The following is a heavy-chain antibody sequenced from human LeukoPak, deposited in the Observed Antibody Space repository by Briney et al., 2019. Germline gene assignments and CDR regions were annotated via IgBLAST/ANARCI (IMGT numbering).Heavy chain of an antibody. J-gene: IGHJ4*02. CDR2: IYYSGST. CDR1: GGSISSSDYY. V-gene: IGHV4-39*01. Sequence: PSETLSLTCSVSGGSISSSDYYWGWIRQPPGKGLEWIGSIYYSGSTYHTPSLKSRLTISADTSKNQFSLKLSSVTAADTAVYYCARTPIVVVPGYFDYWGQGTLVTVSS. CDR3: ARTPIVVVPGYFDY. D-gene: IGHD3-22*01.